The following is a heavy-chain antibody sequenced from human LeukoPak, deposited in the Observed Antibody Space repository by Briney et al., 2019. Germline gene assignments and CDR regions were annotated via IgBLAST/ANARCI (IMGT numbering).Heavy chain of an antibody. V-gene: IGHV4-31*03. CDR1: GGSISSDGYY. D-gene: IGHD3-9*01. J-gene: IGHJ4*02. Sequence: SETLSLTCTVSGGSISSDGYYWSWIRQHPGKGLEWIGYIYYSGSTYYNPSLKSRVTISVDTSKNQFSLKLSSVTAADTAVYYCASLRYFDWSYHDYWGQGTLVTVSS. CDR3: ASLRYFDWSYHDY. CDR2: IYYSGST.